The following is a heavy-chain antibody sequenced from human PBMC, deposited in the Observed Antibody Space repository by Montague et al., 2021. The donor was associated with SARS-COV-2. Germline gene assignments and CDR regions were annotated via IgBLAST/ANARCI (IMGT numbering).Heavy chain of an antibody. CDR1: GYTFTSYG. CDR3: AIAVAGRPGFDY. CDR2: ISAYNGNT. J-gene: IGHJ4*02. D-gene: IGHD6-13*01. Sequence: SVTVSCKASGYTFTSYGISWVRQAPGQGLEWMGWISAYNGNTNYAQKLQGRVTMTTDTSTSTAYMELRSLRSDDTAVYYCAIAVAGRPGFDYWGQGTLVTVSS. V-gene: IGHV1-18*01.